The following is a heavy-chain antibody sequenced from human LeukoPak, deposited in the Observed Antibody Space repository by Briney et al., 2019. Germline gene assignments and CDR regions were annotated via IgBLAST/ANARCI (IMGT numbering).Heavy chain of an antibody. CDR3: ARGAPDIVVVVAATHWYFDL. Sequence: SQTLSLTCTVSGGSISSGGYYWSWIRQHPGKGLEWIGYIYYSGSTYYNPSLKSRVTISVDTSKNQFSLKLSPVTAADTAVYYCARGAPDIVVVVAATHWYFDLWGRGTLVTVSS. CDR1: GGSISSGGYY. CDR2: IYYSGST. D-gene: IGHD2-15*01. J-gene: IGHJ2*01. V-gene: IGHV4-31*03.